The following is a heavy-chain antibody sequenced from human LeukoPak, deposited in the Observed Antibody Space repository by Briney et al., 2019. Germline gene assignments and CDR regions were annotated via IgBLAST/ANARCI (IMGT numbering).Heavy chain of an antibody. CDR1: GSTFDDYG. CDR3: ARGCVGDDSSDY. CDR2: INWNGGST. D-gene: IGHD3-22*01. Sequence: PGGSLRLSCAASGSTFDDYGMSWVRQAPGKGLEWVSGINWNGGSTGYADSVKGRFTISRDNAKNSLYLQMNSLRAEDTALYYCARGCVGDDSSDYWGQGTLVTVSS. V-gene: IGHV3-20*04. J-gene: IGHJ4*02.